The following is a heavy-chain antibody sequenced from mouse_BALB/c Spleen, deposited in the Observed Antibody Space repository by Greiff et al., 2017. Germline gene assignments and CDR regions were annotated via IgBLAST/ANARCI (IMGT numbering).Heavy chain of an antibody. J-gene: IGHJ3*01. CDR2: IDPETGGT. CDR1: GYTFTDYE. V-gene: IGHV1-15*01. Sequence: QVQLQQSGAELVRPGASVTLSCKASGYTFTDYEMHWVKQTPVQGLEWIGAIDPETGGTAYNQKLKGKATLTADKSSSTAYMERRSLTSEDSAVYYCTRYDGVAWFAYWGQGTLVTVSA. CDR3: TRYDGVAWFAY. D-gene: IGHD2-3*01.